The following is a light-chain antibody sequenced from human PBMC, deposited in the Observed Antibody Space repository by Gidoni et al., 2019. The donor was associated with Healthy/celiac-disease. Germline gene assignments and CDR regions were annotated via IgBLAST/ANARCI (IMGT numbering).Light chain of an antibody. Sequence: TVLTQSPDSLALSLGERATINCKSSQSVLYSSNNKNYLAWYQQKPGQPPKLLIYWASTRESGVPDRFSGSGSGTDFTLTISSLQAEDVAVYYCQQYYSTPWTFGQGTKVEIK. J-gene: IGKJ1*01. CDR3: QQYYSTPWT. CDR2: WAS. CDR1: QSVLYSSNNKNY. V-gene: IGKV4-1*01.